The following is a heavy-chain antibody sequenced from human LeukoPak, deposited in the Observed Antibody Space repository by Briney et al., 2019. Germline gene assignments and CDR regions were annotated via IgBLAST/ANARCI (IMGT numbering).Heavy chain of an antibody. CDR3: AREGPGGYQLLLAGFDP. Sequence: GGSLRLSCAASGFTFSSYAMYWVRQAPGKGLEWVAVISYDGSNKYNAGSVKGRFTISRDNSKNTLYLQMNSLRSEDTAVYYCAREGPGGYQLLLAGFDPWGQGTLVTVSS. V-gene: IGHV3-30*01. D-gene: IGHD2-2*01. CDR1: GFTFSSYA. J-gene: IGHJ5*02. CDR2: ISYDGSNK.